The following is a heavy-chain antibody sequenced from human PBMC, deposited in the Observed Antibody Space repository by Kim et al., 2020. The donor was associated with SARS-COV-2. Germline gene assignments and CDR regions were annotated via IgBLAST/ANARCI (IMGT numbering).Heavy chain of an antibody. J-gene: IGHJ6*04. V-gene: IGHV3-73*01. Sequence: GGSLRLSCAASGFTFSGSAMHWVRQASGKGLEWVGRIRSKANSYATAYAASVKGRFTISRDDSKNTAYLQMNSLKTEDTAVYYCTRHREAVELYYYYYGMDVWGKGTTVTVSS. D-gene: IGHD6-19*01. CDR1: GFTFSGSA. CDR3: TRHREAVELYYYYYGMDV. CDR2: IRSKANSYAT.